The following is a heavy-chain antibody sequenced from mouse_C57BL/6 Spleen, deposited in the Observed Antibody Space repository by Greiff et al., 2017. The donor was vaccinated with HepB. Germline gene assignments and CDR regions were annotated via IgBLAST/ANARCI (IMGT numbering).Heavy chain of an antibody. CDR2: ISSGSSTI. V-gene: IGHV5-17*01. CDR3: ARRNDYDGYYYAMDY. D-gene: IGHD2-4*01. Sequence: EVNVVESGGGLVKPGGSLKLSCAASGFTFSDYGMHWVRQAPEKGLEWVAYISSGSSTIYYADTVKGRFTISRDNAKNTLFLQMTSLRSEDTAMYYCARRNDYDGYYYAMDYWGQGTSVTVSS. J-gene: IGHJ4*01. CDR1: GFTFSDYG.